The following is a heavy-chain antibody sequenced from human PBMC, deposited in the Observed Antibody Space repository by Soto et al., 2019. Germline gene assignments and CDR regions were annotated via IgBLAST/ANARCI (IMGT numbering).Heavy chain of an antibody. D-gene: IGHD2-21*01. CDR1: GFTFSNAW. CDR3: TTGGAYIVVDY. Sequence: GESLKISCAASGFTFSNAWMSWVRQAPGKGLEWVGRIKSKTDGGTTDYAAPVKGRFTISRDDSKNTLYLQMNSLKTEDTAVYYCTTGGAYIVVDYWGQGTLVTVSS. CDR2: IKSKTDGGTT. J-gene: IGHJ4*02. V-gene: IGHV3-15*01.